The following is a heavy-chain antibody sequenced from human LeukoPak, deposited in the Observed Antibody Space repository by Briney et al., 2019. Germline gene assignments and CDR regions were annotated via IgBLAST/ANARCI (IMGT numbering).Heavy chain of an antibody. D-gene: IGHD2-15*01. Sequence: SVKVSCKASGGSFSDFAVIWVRQAPGRGLEWMGRIIPIFGKTNYAQKFQGRVTMTRDTSTSTVYMELSSLRSEDTAVYYCARTQNGYCSGGSCYPFDYWGQGTLVTVSS. CDR2: IIPIFGKT. CDR1: GGSFSDFA. V-gene: IGHV1-69*04. CDR3: ARTQNGYCSGGSCYPFDY. J-gene: IGHJ4*02.